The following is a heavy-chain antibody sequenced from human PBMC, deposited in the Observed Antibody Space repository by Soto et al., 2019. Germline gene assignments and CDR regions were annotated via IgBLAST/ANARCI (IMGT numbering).Heavy chain of an antibody. CDR3: AGSSFRLRGYYYYGMDV. V-gene: IGHV4-4*07. J-gene: IGHJ6*02. Sequence: QVQLQESGPGLVKPSETLSLTCIVSGGSISSYYWSWIRQPAGKGLEWIGRIYTSGSTNYNPSLKSRVTMSVDTSKNQFSLKLSSVTAADTAVYYCAGSSFRLRGYYYYGMDVWGQGTTVTVSS. D-gene: IGHD6-13*01. CDR1: GGSISSYY. CDR2: IYTSGST.